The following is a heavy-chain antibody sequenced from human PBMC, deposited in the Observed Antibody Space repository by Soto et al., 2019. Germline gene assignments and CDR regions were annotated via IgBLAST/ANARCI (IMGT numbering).Heavy chain of an antibody. J-gene: IGHJ4*02. V-gene: IGHV3-23*01. CDR1: GFTFSSYA. Sequence: GGSLRLSCAASGFTFSSYAMSWVRQAPWKGLEWVSAISGSGGSTYYADSVKGRFTISRDNSKNTLYLQMNSLRAEDTAVYYCAKGGIVVEPAASYYFDYWGQGTLVTVSS. D-gene: IGHD2-2*01. CDR2: ISGSGGST. CDR3: AKGGIVVEPAASYYFDY.